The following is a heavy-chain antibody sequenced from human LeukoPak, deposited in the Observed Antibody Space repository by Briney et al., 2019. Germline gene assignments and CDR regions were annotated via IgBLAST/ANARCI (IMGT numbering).Heavy chain of an antibody. CDR1: GGSISSGGYY. J-gene: IGHJ6*03. D-gene: IGHD3-3*01. CDR3: ARRKNDFWSGLYYYMDV. V-gene: IGHV4-30-2*01. CDR2: IYHSGST. Sequence: PSETLSLTCTVSGGSISSGGYYWSWIRQPPGKGLEWIGYIYHSGSTYYNPSLKSRVTISVDRSKNQFSLKLSSVTAADTAVYYCARRKNDFWSGLYYYMDVWGKGTTVTVSS.